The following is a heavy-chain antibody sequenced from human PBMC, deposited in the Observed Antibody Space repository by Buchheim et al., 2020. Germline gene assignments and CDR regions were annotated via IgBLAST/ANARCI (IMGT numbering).Heavy chain of an antibody. J-gene: IGHJ6*02. V-gene: IGHV3-20*04. CDR3: AKDLGQWLRFRSLDYYYYGMDV. Sequence: EVQLLESGGGLVQPGGSLRLSCAASGFTFDDYGMSWVRQAPGKGLEWVSGINWNGGSKGYADSVKGRFTISRDNSKYTLYLQMNSLRAEDTAVYYCAKDLGQWLRFRSLDYYYYGMDVWGQGTT. D-gene: IGHD5-12*01. CDR1: GFTFDDYG. CDR2: INWNGGSK.